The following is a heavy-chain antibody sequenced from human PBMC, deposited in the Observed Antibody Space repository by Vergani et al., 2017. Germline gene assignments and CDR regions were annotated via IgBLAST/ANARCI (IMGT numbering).Heavy chain of an antibody. CDR1: GYTFTGYY. Sequence: QVQLVQSGAEVKKPGASVKVSCKASGYTFTGYYMHWVRQAPGKGLEWMGWINPNSGGTNYAQKFEGRVTMTRDTSISTAYMELSRLRSDDTAVYYCARVPGYSSSWSYNEWGQGTLVTVSS. J-gene: IGHJ4*02. CDR3: ARVPGYSSSWSYNE. CDR2: INPNSGGT. D-gene: IGHD6-13*01. V-gene: IGHV1-2*02.